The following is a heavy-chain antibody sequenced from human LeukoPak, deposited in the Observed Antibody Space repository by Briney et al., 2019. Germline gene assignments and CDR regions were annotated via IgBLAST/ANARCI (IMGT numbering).Heavy chain of an antibody. Sequence: GGSLRLSCAASGFTFSSYDMHWVRQAPGKGLEWVAFIRYDGNIKYFADSVKGRFTISRDTSKNILYLQMNSLRAEDTAVYYCAREVDYAARFFDYWGQGILVTVSS. CDR1: GFTFSSYD. J-gene: IGHJ4*02. D-gene: IGHD4-17*01. V-gene: IGHV3-30*02. CDR2: IRYDGNIK. CDR3: AREVDYAARFFDY.